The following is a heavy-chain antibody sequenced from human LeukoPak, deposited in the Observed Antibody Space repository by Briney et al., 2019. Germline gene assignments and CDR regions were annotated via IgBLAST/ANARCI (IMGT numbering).Heavy chain of an antibody. D-gene: IGHD6-19*01. CDR3: ARDFRGSGWYYFDY. V-gene: IGHV3-33*01. Sequence: GGSLRLSCAASGFTFSSYGMHWVRQAPGKGLEWVAVIWYDGSNKYYADSVKGRFTISRDNSKNTLYLQMNSLRAEDTAVYYCARDFRGSGWYYFDYWGQGTLVTVSS. CDR2: IWYDGSNK. J-gene: IGHJ4*02. CDR1: GFTFSSYG.